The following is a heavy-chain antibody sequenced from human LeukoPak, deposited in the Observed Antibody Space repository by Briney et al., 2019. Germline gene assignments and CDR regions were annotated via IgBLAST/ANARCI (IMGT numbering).Heavy chain of an antibody. CDR2: IYYSGST. CDR1: GGSISSYY. CDR3: ARATYYYDSSGYYFWYFDL. Sequence: TTSETLSLTCTVSGGSISSYYWSWIRQPPGKGLEWIGYIYYSGSTNYNPSLKSRVTISVDTSKDQFSLKLSSVTAADTAVCYCARATYYYDSSGYYFWYFDLWGRGTLVTVSS. V-gene: IGHV4-59*08. J-gene: IGHJ2*01. D-gene: IGHD3-22*01.